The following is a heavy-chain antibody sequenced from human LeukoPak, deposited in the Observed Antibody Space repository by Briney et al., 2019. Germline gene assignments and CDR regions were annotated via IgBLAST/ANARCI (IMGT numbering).Heavy chain of an antibody. D-gene: IGHD2-21*02. J-gene: IGHJ3*02. CDR3: AREEAPRDKAFGI. CDR1: GFTVSSNY. V-gene: IGHV3-66*01. CDR2: IYSGGST. Sequence: GGSLRPSCAASGFTVSSNYMSWVRQAPRKGLEWASVIYSGGSTYYADSVKGRFTISRDNSKNTLYLQMNSLRAEDTAVYYCAREEAPRDKAFGIWGQGTMVTVSS.